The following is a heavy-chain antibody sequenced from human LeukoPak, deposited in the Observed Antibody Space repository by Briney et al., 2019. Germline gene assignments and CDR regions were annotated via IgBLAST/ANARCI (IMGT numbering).Heavy chain of an antibody. Sequence: SETLSLTCTVSGGSISSYYWSWIRQPPGKGLEWIGYIYYSGSTNYNPSLKSRVTISVDTSKNQFSLKLSSVTAADTAVYYCARAYYDFWSGYNGGRFFDYWGQGTLVTVSS. CDR2: IYYSGST. J-gene: IGHJ4*02. CDR3: ARAYYDFWSGYNGGRFFDY. V-gene: IGHV4-59*01. CDR1: GGSISSYY. D-gene: IGHD3-3*01.